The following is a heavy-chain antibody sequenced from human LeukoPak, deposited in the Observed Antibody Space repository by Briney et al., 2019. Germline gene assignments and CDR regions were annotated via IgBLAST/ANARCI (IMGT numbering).Heavy chain of an antibody. Sequence: GGSLRLSCVASGFTFSRYWVTWVRQAPGKGLEWVANIKEDGSDKYYVDSLKGRFTISRDNAKNSLYLQMNSLRAEDTAVYYCAKDRTRQAYWGQGTLVTVSS. CDR1: GFTFSRYW. J-gene: IGHJ4*02. CDR3: AKDRTRQAY. D-gene: IGHD3-3*01. CDR2: IKEDGSDK. V-gene: IGHV3-7*03.